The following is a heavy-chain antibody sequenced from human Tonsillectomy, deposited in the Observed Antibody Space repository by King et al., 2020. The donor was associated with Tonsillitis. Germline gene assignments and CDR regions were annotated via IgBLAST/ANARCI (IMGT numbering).Heavy chain of an antibody. Sequence: VQLVESGAEVEKPGASVKVSCKTSGYTFSDHYMHWVRQAPGQGLEWMGWINPNSGVTNCAQKFQGRVTMTSDTSISTAYMELSRLSSDDTAIYYCARDPQWGWFQWNYGDYWGQGTLVTVSS. V-gene: IGHV1-2*02. D-gene: IGHD1-26*01. CDR2: INPNSGVT. CDR1: GYTFSDHY. CDR3: ARDPQWGWFQWNYGDY. J-gene: IGHJ4*02.